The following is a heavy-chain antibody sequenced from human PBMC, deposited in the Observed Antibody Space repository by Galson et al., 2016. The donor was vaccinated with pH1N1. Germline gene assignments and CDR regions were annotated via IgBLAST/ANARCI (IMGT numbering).Heavy chain of an antibody. CDR1: GSGFVFSGYS. CDR2: ISGSGGAT. D-gene: IGHD2-21*01. CDR3: AKCGPMDHWYFDL. Sequence: SLRLSCAASGSGFVFSGYSMSWVRQAPGKGLEWVSSISGSGGATYYADSVKGRFTVSRDNSMNTLYLHMSSLRADDTAVYYCAKCGPMDHWYFDLWGRGTLVTVSS. V-gene: IGHV3-23*01. J-gene: IGHJ2*01.